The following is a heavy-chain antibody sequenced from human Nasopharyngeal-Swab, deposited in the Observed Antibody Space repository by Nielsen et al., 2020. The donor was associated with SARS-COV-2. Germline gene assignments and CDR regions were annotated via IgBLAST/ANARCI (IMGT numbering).Heavy chain of an antibody. D-gene: IGHD3-10*01. CDR1: GFTFSNAW. V-gene: IGHV3-15*01. CDR3: TTDLQGLLWFENYGMDV. Sequence: GEPLKISCAASGFTFSNAWMSWVRQAPGKGLEWVGRIKSKTDGGTTDYAAPVKGRFTIPRDDSKNTLYLQMNSLKTEDTAVYYCTTDLQGLLWFENYGMDVWGQGTTVTVSS. CDR2: IKSKTDGGTT. J-gene: IGHJ6*02.